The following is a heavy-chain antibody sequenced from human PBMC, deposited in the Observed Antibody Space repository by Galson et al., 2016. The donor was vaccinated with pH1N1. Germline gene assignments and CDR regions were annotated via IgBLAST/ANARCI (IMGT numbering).Heavy chain of an antibody. Sequence: SLRLSCAASGFTFSNWHMDWVRQAPGEGLEWISFITYTSGTTYYADSVKGRFIVFRDNARNSLYLEMNSLRVEDTAVYYCARPGNYDGDRRGAFDLWGQGTMVTVSP. CDR2: ITYTSGTT. J-gene: IGHJ3*01. CDR3: ARPGNYDGDRRGAFDL. CDR1: GFTFSNWH. V-gene: IGHV3-48*04. D-gene: IGHD4-23*01.